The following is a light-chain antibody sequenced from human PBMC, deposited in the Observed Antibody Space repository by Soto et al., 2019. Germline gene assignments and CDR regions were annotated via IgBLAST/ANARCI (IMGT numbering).Light chain of an antibody. CDR2: GAS. CDR3: QQRQYWPPIT. Sequence: EIVMTQSPATLSVSPGERATLSCRASQSVSSNLAWYQQKPGRAPRLLIYGASTRAAGVPDRFSGSGSRTEFTLTISSLQSEDCAIYYCQQRQYWPPITFGQGTRLEIK. J-gene: IGKJ5*01. CDR1: QSVSSN. V-gene: IGKV3D-15*01.